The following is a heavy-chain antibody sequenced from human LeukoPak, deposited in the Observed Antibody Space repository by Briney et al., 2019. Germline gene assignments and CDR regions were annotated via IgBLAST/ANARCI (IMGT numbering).Heavy chain of an antibody. Sequence: GSLRLSCVASGFTFSDYYMSWIRQAPGEGLEWVSYISSSGSTIYYADSVKGRFTISRDNAKKSLYLQMNSLRAEDTAVYYCASAGSYLRNWFDPWGQGTLVTVSS. CDR1: GFTFSDYY. V-gene: IGHV3-11*01. CDR2: ISSSGSTI. J-gene: IGHJ5*02. D-gene: IGHD3-10*01. CDR3: ASAGSYLRNWFDP.